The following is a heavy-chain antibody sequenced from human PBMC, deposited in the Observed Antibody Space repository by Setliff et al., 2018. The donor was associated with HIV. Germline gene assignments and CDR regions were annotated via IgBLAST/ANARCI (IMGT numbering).Heavy chain of an antibody. D-gene: IGHD6-25*01. CDR1: GGSFSGYY. V-gene: IGHV4-34*01. CDR2: INHSGST. Sequence: PSETLSLTCAVYGGSFSGYYWSWIRQPPGKGLEWIGEINHSGSTNYNPSLKSRVTISVDTSKNQFSLKLSSVTAADTAVYYCARDVYRRGPYDYWGQGTLVPSPQ. CDR3: ARDVYRRGPYDY. J-gene: IGHJ4*02.